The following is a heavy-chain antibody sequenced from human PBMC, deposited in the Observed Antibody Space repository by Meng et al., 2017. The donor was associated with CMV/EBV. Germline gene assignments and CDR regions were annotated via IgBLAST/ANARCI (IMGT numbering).Heavy chain of an antibody. CDR1: GGSFSGYY. J-gene: IGHJ4*02. CDR2: INHSGST. Sequence: PETLSPTCAVYGGSFSGYYWSWIRQPPGKGLEWIGEINHSGSTFYNSSLKSRVTMSVDTSKNQFSLKLSSVTAADTAVYYCARDGYGALGFDFWGQGTLVTVSS. CDR3: ARDGYGALGFDF. V-gene: IGHV4-34*01. D-gene: IGHD6-13*01.